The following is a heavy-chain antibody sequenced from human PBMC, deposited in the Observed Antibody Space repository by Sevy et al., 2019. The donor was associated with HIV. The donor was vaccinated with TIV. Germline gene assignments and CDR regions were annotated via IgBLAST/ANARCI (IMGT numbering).Heavy chain of an antibody. J-gene: IGHJ4*02. CDR2: FDPEDGET. V-gene: IGHV1-24*01. D-gene: IGHD3-22*01. Sequence: ASVKVSCKVSGYTLTQLSMHWVRQDPGKELEWMGSFDPEDGETLYAQKFQGRVTMTEDTSTDTAYMELRSLRSEDTAVYYCATTKDYYDSSGSPFDYWGQGTLVTVSS. CDR3: ATTKDYYDSSGSPFDY. CDR1: GYTLTQLS.